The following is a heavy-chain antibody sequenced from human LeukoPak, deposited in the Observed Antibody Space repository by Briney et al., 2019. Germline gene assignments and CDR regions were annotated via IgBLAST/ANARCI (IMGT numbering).Heavy chain of an antibody. Sequence: GGSLRLSCAASGFTFSSYWTSWVRQAPGKGLEWVANIKQDGSEKYYVDSVKGRFTISRDNAKNSLYLQMNSLRAEDTAVYYCARLGSGSYYTEFDYWGQGTLVTVSS. CDR1: GFTFSSYW. CDR3: ARLGSGSYYTEFDY. V-gene: IGHV3-7*01. D-gene: IGHD3-10*01. J-gene: IGHJ4*02. CDR2: IKQDGSEK.